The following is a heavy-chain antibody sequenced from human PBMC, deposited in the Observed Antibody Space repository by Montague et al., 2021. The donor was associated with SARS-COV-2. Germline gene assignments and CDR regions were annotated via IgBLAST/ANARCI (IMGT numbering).Heavy chain of an antibody. CDR1: GFSLSTSGMC. D-gene: IGHD5-12*01. Sequence: PALVKPTQTLTPTCTFSGFSLSTSGMCVSWIRQPPGKALEWLARXDWDDDKYYSTSLKTRLTISKDTSKNQVVLTMTNMDPVDTATYYCARVTAGIVAYDYWGQGTLVTVSS. CDR3: ARVTAGIVAYDY. J-gene: IGHJ4*02. CDR2: XDWDDDK. V-gene: IGHV2-70*11.